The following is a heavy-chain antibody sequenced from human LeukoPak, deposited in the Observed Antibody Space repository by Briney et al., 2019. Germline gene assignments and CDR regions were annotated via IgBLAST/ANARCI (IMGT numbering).Heavy chain of an antibody. V-gene: IGHV3-7*03. Sequence: GGSLRLSCVASGFTFGKYWMSWVRQAPGKGLEWVANIKLDGSEKNYVDPVKGRFTISRDNTKNSLYLQMNSLRAEDTAVFYCARDQYDTWSRRGNFDSWGQGTLVIVSS. CDR2: IKLDGSEK. J-gene: IGHJ4*02. D-gene: IGHD3-3*01. CDR1: GFTFGKYW. CDR3: ARDQYDTWSRRGNFDS.